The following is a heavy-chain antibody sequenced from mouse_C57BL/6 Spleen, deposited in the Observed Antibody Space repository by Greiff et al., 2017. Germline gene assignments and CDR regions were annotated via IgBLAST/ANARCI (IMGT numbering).Heavy chain of an antibody. Sequence: VKLQQPGAELVRPGSSVKLSCKASGYTFTSYWMHWVKQRPIQGLEWIGNIDPSDSETHYNQKFKDKATLTVDKSSSTAYMQLSSLTSEDSAVYYCARSAGGSPPFDYWGQGTTLTVSS. J-gene: IGHJ2*01. CDR3: ARSAGGSPPFDY. D-gene: IGHD1-1*01. V-gene: IGHV1-52*01. CDR1: GYTFTSYW. CDR2: IDPSDSET.